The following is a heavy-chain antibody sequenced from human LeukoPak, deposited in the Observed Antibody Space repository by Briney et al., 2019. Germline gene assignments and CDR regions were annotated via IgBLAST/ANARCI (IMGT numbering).Heavy chain of an antibody. CDR3: ARRGPIYYYYGMDV. CDR2: INPSGGST. J-gene: IGHJ6*02. Sequence: EASVKVSCKASGGTFSSYAISWVRQAPGQGLEWMGIINPSGGSTSYAQKFQGRVTMTRDTSTSTVYMELSSLRSEDTAVYYCARRGPIYYYYGMDVWGQGTTVTVSS. V-gene: IGHV1-46*01. CDR1: GGTFSSYA.